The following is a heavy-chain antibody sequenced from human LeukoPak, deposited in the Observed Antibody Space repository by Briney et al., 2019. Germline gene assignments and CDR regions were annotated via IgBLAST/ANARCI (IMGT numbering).Heavy chain of an antibody. CDR2: IYPGDSDT. CDR1: GYSFTSYW. J-gene: IGHJ6*03. V-gene: IGHV5-51*01. CDR3: ARISPQQLDPRWDYYYYYMDV. D-gene: IGHD6-13*01. Sequence: GESLKISCKGSGYSFTSYWIGWVRQMPGKGLKWMGIIYPGDSDTRYSRSFQGQVTISADKSISTAYLQWSSLKASDTAMYYCARISPQQLDPRWDYYYYYMDVWGKGTTVTVSS.